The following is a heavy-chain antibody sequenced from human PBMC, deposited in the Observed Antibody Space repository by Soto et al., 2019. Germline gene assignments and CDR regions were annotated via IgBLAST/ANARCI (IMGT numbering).Heavy chain of an antibody. D-gene: IGHD2-15*01. Sequence: QVQLQESGPGLVKPSQTLSLTCTVSGGSISRGDSYWSWIRQPPGKGLAWIGYIDYSGSTYYNPSLKSRVTISVDTSKNQVSRKLSAVTAADTAGYYCARANGGNCPDYWGQGTLVTVSS. J-gene: IGHJ4*02. CDR2: IDYSGST. V-gene: IGHV4-30-4*01. CDR1: GGSISRGDSY. CDR3: ARANGGNCPDY.